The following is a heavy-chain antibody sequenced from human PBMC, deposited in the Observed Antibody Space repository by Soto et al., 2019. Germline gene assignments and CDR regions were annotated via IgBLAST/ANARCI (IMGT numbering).Heavy chain of an antibody. CDR2: TTQDGNDK. Sequence: PGGSLRLSCAASGFTFSPYYMSWVRQAPGKGLEWLAMTTQDGNDKHYVDSVRGRFTISRDSAKNSLYLQMNSLRDEDTAVYFCARDPGPNRWIQLWLTRWGQGTLVTVSS. D-gene: IGHD5-18*01. CDR1: GFTFSPYY. V-gene: IGHV3-7*01. CDR3: ARDPGPNRWIQLWLTR. J-gene: IGHJ4*02.